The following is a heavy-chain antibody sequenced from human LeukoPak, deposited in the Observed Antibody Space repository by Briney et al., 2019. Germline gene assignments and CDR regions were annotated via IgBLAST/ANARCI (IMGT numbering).Heavy chain of an antibody. Sequence: PSETVSLTCTVSGGSISSSSYYWGWIRQPPGKGLEWIGSIYYSGSTYYNPSLKSRVTISVDTSKNQFSLKLSSVTAADTAVYYCARLRYDFWSGYYNWFDPWGQGTLVTVSS. J-gene: IGHJ5*02. CDR3: ARLRYDFWSGYYNWFDP. V-gene: IGHV4-39*07. CDR2: IYYSGST. D-gene: IGHD3-3*01. CDR1: GGSISSSSYY.